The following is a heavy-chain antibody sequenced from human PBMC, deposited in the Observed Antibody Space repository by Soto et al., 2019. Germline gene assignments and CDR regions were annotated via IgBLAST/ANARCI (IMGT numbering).Heavy chain of an antibody. D-gene: IGHD1-1*01. CDR2: ISAYDGST. CDR1: GYTFTSYG. V-gene: IGHV1-18*01. J-gene: IGHJ5*02. Sequence: QVQQVQSGAEVKRPGASAKVSCKASGYTFTSYGFSWVRQAPGQGLEWMGWISAYDGSTNYAQKFQGRVTMTTDTSTSTAYMELKSLRSDDTAVYYCPRHNSQWPNWFDPWGQGTLVTVSS. CDR3: PRHNSQWPNWFDP.